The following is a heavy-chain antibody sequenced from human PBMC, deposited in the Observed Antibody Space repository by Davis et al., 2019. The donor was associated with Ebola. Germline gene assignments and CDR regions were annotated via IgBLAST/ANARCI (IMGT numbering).Heavy chain of an antibody. CDR2: INPHNGNT. V-gene: IGHV1-18*04. CDR3: ARAQFPTTSDH. D-gene: IGHD1-1*01. Sequence: AASVKVSCKASGYTFTSYGITWVRQAPGQGLEWMGCINPHNGNTNYAQNVQGRVIMTSDTATTTAYMEVGSLRSDDTAVYYCARAQFPTTSDHWGQGTLVTVSS. J-gene: IGHJ4*02. CDR1: GYTFTSYG.